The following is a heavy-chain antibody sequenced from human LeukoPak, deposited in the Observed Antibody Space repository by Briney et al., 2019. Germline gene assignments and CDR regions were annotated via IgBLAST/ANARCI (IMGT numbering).Heavy chain of an antibody. J-gene: IGHJ5*02. D-gene: IGHD2-15*01. CDR3: AKDGEYCSGGSCYPNQFDP. CDR2: ISGSGGST. V-gene: IGHV3-23*01. Sequence: GGSLRLSCAASGFTFSSYAMSWVRQAPGKGLEWVSAISGSGGSTYYADSVKGRFTISRDNSKNTLYLQMNSLRAEDTAVYYCAKDGEYCSGGSCYPNQFDPWGQGTPVTVSS. CDR1: GFTFSSYA.